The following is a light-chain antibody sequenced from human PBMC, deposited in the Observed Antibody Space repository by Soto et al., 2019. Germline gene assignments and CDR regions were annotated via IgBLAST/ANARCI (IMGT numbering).Light chain of an antibody. Sequence: QSVLTQPPSASGTPGQRVTISCSGSSSNIGSNTVNWYQQLPGTAPKLLIYSNNQRPSGVPDRFSGSKSGTSASLAISGLQSEDEADYYYAAWDDSLNGNVVFGGGTELTVL. J-gene: IGLJ2*01. CDR2: SNN. CDR1: SSNIGSNT. V-gene: IGLV1-44*01. CDR3: AAWDDSLNGNVV.